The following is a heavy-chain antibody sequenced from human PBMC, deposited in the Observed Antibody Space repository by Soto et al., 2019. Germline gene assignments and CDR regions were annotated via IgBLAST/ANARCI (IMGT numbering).Heavy chain of an antibody. V-gene: IGHV3-11*05. Sequence: QVQLVESGGGLVKPGGSLRLSCAASGFTFSDYYMSWIRQAPGKGLEWVSYISSSSTYTNYADSVKGRFTISRDNXXXXXXXXXXXXXXXXXXXXXXXXXXXXXXXXXXXDYCGQGTLVTVSS. CDR2: ISSSSTYT. CDR1: GFTFSDYY. J-gene: IGHJ4*02. CDR3: XXXXXXXXXXXXXDY.